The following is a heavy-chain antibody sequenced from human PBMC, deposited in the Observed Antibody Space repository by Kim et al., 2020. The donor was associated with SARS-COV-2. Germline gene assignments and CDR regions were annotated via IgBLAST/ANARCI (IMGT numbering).Heavy chain of an antibody. CDR2: ISAYNGNT. CDR1: GYTFTSYG. CDR3: ARDPSHLDYVWGSYRPRRYYGMDV. Sequence: ASVKVSCKASGYTFTSYGISWVRQAPGQGLEWMGWISAYNGNTNYAQKLQGRVTMTTDTSTSTAYMELRSLRSDDTAVYYCARDPSHLDYVWGSYRPRRYYGMDVWGQGTTVTVSS. V-gene: IGHV1-18*04. J-gene: IGHJ6*02. D-gene: IGHD3-16*02.